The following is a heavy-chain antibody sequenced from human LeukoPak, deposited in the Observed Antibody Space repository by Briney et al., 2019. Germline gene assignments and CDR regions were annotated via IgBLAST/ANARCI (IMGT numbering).Heavy chain of an antibody. D-gene: IGHD6-19*01. CDR2: IYPGDSDT. Sequence: GESLKISCKGSGYSFTSYWIGWVRQMPGKGLEWMGIIYPGDSDTRYSPSFQGQVTISADKSISTAYLQWSGLKASDTAMYYCARLSEIAVAEDSWFDPWGQGTLVTVSS. CDR1: GYSFTSYW. J-gene: IGHJ5*02. CDR3: ARLSEIAVAEDSWFDP. V-gene: IGHV5-51*01.